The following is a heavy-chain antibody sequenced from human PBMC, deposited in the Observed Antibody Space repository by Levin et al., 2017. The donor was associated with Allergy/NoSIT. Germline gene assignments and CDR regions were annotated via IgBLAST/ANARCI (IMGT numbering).Heavy chain of an antibody. CDR2: ISSNGGTT. J-gene: IGHJ3*02. D-gene: IGHD3-16*01. Sequence: GGSLRLSCSASGFTFSSYAMHWVRQAPGKGLEHVSAISSNGGTTYYADSVKGRFTISRDNSKNTLYLQMSNLRAEDTAVYYCVKQDQIMVGGVIAFSAFDNWGQGTMVTVSS. V-gene: IGHV3-64D*06. CDR3: VKQDQIMVGGVIAFSAFDN. CDR1: GFTFSSYA.